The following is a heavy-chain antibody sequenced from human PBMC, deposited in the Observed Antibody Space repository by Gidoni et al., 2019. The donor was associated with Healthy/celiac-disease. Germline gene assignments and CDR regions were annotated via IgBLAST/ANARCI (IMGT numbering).Heavy chain of an antibody. CDR1: GYPFTGYY. J-gene: IGHJ6*03. CDR2: INPNSGGT. Sequence: QVQLVQSGAEVKKPGASVKVSCKASGYPFTGYYLNWVRTAPGQGLGWTGWINPNSGGTSYAQKFQGWVTMTRDTSLSTAYMELSRLRSDDTAVYYCARGADIVVVPDYYYDYYMDVWGKGTTVTVSS. CDR3: ARGADIVVVPDYYYDYYMDV. D-gene: IGHD2-2*01. V-gene: IGHV1-2*04.